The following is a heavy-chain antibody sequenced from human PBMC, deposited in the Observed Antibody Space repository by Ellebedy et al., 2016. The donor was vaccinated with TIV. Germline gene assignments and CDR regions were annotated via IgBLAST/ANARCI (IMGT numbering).Heavy chain of an antibody. CDR2: IGTAGDT. Sequence: GGSLRLSCAASGFTFSSYDMHWVRHGTGKGLEWVSAIGTAGDTYYPGSVKGRFTISRENAKNSLYLQITSLRAEDTAVYSCARVRFGDTAVAYWGQGTLVTVSS. D-gene: IGHD2-21*01. J-gene: IGHJ4*03. CDR3: ARVRFGDTAVAY. CDR1: GFTFSSYD. V-gene: IGHV3-13*01.